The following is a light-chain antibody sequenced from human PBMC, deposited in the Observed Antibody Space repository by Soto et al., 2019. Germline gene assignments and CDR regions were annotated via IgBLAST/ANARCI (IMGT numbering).Light chain of an antibody. CDR3: QQYGSSPLT. CDR1: QSVISTY. V-gene: IGKV3-20*01. CDR2: GAS. J-gene: IGKJ4*01. Sequence: EIVLTQTPGTLSLSPGERATLSCRASQSVISTYLAWYQQKPGQAPRLLIYGASNRATGITDRFTGSGSGTDFTLTISRLEPEDFAVYYCQQYGSSPLTFGGGTKVEIK.